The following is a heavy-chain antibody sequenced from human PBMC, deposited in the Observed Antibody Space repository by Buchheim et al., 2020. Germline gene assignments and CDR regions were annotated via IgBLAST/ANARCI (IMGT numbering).Heavy chain of an antibody. J-gene: IGHJ4*02. CDR1: GFTFSSYA. CDR3: ARSDGYFDY. V-gene: IGHV3-30-3*01. CDR2: ISYDGSNK. Sequence: QVQLVESGGGVVQPGRSLRLSCAASGFTFSSYAMHWVRQAPGKGLEWVAVISYDGSNKYYADSVKGRFTISRENSKNTLYLQMNSLRAEDTAVYYCARSDGYFDYWGQGTL.